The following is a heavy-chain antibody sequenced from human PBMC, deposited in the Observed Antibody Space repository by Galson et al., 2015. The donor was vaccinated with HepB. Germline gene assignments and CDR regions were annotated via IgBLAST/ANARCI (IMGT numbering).Heavy chain of an antibody. CDR2: IYCSGST. Sequence: SETLSLTCTVSGGSISSYYWSWIRQPPGKGLEWIGYIYCSGSTNYNPSLKSRVTISVDTSKNQFSLKLSSVTAADTAVYYCARGDRYYDFWNGYYHWFDPWGQGTLVTVSS. V-gene: IGHV4-59*08. CDR1: GGSISSYY. J-gene: IGHJ5*02. D-gene: IGHD3-3*01. CDR3: ARGDRYYDFWNGYYHWFDP.